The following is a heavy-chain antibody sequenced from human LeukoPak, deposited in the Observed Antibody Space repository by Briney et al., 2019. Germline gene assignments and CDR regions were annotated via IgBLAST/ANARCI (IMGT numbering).Heavy chain of an antibody. CDR1: GYSFTSYW. CDR3: ARRPPTHIYSSSWYRGWFDP. D-gene: IGHD6-13*01. CDR2: IYPGDSDT. J-gene: IGHJ5*02. V-gene: IGHV5-51*01. Sequence: SGESLKISCKGSGYSFTSYWIGWVRQMPGKGLEWMGIIYPGDSDTRYSPSFQGQVTISADKSISTAYLQWSSLKASDTAMYYCARRPPTHIYSSSWYRGWFDPWGQGTLVTVSS.